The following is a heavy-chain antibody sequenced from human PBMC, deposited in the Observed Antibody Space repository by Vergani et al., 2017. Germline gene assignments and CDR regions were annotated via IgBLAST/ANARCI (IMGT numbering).Heavy chain of an antibody. CDR2: INHSGST. CDR3: ARSRVTVATVSVAVSFDY. V-gene: IGHV4-34*01. Sequence: QVQLQQWGAGLLKPSETLSLTCAVYGGSFSGYYWSWIRQPPGKGLEWIGEINHSGSTNYNPSLKSRVTISVDTSKNQFSLKLSSVTAADTAVYYCARSRVTVATVSVAVSFDYWGQGSLVTVSS. J-gene: IGHJ4*02. CDR1: GGSFSGYY. D-gene: IGHD6-19*01.